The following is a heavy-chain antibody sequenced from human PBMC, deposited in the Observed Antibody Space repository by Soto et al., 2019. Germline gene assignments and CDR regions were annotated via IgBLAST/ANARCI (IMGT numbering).Heavy chain of an antibody. CDR2: IIPIFGTA. V-gene: IGHV1-69*01. D-gene: IGHD6-19*01. J-gene: IGHJ4*02. Sequence: QVQLGQSGAEVKKPGSSVKVSCKASGGTFSSYAISWVRQAPGQGLEWMGGIIPIFGTANYAQKFQGRVTITADESTSTAYMELSSLRSEDTAVYYCATRGRGYSSGWSGHFFDYWGQGTLVTVSS. CDR1: GGTFSSYA. CDR3: ATRGRGYSSGWSGHFFDY.